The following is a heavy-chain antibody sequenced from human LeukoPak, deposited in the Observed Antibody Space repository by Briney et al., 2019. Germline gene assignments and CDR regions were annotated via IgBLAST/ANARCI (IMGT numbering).Heavy chain of an antibody. J-gene: IGHJ4*02. CDR3: ARDQVNGYYYGFDY. V-gene: IGHV3-30*04. CDR1: GFTFSSNT. CDR2: ISSDGSNI. D-gene: IGHD2/OR15-2a*01. Sequence: GGSLRLSCAASGFTFSSNTMHWVRQAPGKGLEWVAIISSDGSNIYYADSVKGRFTISRDNSKNTLFLQTNSLRPGDTAVYYCARDQVNGYYYGFDYWGQGALVTVSS.